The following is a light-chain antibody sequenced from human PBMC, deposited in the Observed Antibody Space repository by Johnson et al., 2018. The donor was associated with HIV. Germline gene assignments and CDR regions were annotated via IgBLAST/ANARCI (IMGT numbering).Light chain of an antibody. Sequence: QSVLTQPPSVSGAPGQRVTISCTGSSSNIGAGYDVHWYQQFPGTAPKLLIYGNDNRPSGVPERFSGSKSGTSASLAITCLKAEDEADYYCQSYDNALSGSKVFGTGTEVTVL. J-gene: IGLJ1*01. CDR1: SSNIGAGYD. CDR2: GND. V-gene: IGLV1-40*01. CDR3: QSYDNALSGSKV.